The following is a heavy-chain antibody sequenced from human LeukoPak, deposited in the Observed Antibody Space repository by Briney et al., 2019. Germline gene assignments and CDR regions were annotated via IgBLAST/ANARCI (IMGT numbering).Heavy chain of an antibody. V-gene: IGHV4-34*01. CDR3: ARTRVRGVIRNWFDP. J-gene: IGHJ5*02. D-gene: IGHD3-10*01. Sequence: SETLSLTCAVYGGSFSNYYWSWIRQPPGKGLEWIGEINHRGTTNFNPSLRSRVTISVDTSKNQFSLKLSSVTAADSAMYYCARTRVRGVIRNWFDPWGQGTLVTVSS. CDR2: INHRGTT. CDR1: GGSFSNYY.